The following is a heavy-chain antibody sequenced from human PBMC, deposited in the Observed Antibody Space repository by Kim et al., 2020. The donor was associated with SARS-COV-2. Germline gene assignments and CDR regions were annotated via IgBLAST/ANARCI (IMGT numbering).Heavy chain of an antibody. J-gene: IGHJ6*02. CDR2: ISYDGSNK. CDR3: AKVQYSSSSLGNYYYGMDV. D-gene: IGHD6-6*01. Sequence: GGSLRLSCAASGFTFSSYGMHWVRQAPGKGLEWVAVISYDGSNKYYADSVKGRFTISRDNSKNTLYLQMNSLRAEDTAVYYCAKVQYSSSSLGNYYYGMDVWGQGTTVTVSS. V-gene: IGHV3-30*18. CDR1: GFTFSSYG.